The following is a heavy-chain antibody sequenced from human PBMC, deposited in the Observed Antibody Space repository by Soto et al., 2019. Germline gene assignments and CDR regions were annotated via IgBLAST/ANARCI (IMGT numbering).Heavy chain of an antibody. CDR3: ARETQPASYYDSRGYYWYYFDY. J-gene: IGHJ4*02. CDR2: INPNSGGT. V-gene: IGHV1-2*02. Sequence: ASVKVSCKASGYTFTGYYMHWVRQAPGQGLEWMGWINPNSGGTNYAQKFQGRVTMTRDTSISTAYMELSRLRSDDTAVYYCARETQPASYYDSRGYYWYYFDYWGQGTLVTVSS. D-gene: IGHD3-22*01. CDR1: GYTFTGYY.